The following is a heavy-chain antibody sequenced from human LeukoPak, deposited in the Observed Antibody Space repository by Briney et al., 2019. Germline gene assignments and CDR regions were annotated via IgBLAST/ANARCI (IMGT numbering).Heavy chain of an antibody. D-gene: IGHD6-6*01. CDR3: ARALSIAAPIDY. J-gene: IGHJ4*02. CDR1: GGSISSYY. Sequence: SETLSLTCTVSGGSISSYYWSWIRQPPGKGLEWIGYIYYSGSTNYNPSLESRVTISVDTSKNQFSLKLSSVTAADTAVYYCARALSIAAPIDYWGQGTLVTVSS. V-gene: IGHV4-59*01. CDR2: IYYSGST.